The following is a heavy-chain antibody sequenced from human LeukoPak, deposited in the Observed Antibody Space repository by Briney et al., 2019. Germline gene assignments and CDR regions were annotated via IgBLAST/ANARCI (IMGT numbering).Heavy chain of an antibody. Sequence: SETLSLTCTVSGGSISSSSYYWGWTRQPPGKGLEWIGSIYYSGSTYYNPSLKSRVTISVDTSKNQFSLKLSSVTAADTAMYYCARHEPAIGAFDIWGQGTMVTVSS. J-gene: IGHJ3*02. CDR2: IYYSGST. D-gene: IGHD1-14*01. V-gene: IGHV4-39*01. CDR3: ARHEPAIGAFDI. CDR1: GGSISSSSYY.